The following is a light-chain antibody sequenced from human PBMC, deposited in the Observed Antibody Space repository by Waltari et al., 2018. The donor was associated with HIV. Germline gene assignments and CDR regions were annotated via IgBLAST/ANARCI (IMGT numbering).Light chain of an antibody. Sequence: YELSQPHSVSAAPAQKARLTWGGDNFGRKDVHWYQKKPGQDPVLVIYSDSNRPSGIPERFSGANPGNTATLTISRVEAGDEADYYCQVWDSSSDHWVFGGGTKLTVL. CDR3: QVWDSSSDHWV. V-gene: IGLV3-12*02. CDR1: NFGRKD. J-gene: IGLJ3*02. CDR2: SDS.